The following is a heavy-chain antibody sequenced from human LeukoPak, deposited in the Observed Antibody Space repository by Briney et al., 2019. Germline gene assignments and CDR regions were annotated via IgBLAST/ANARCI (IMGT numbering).Heavy chain of an antibody. Sequence: PGGSLRLPCAASGFSLSSYAMSWVRQAPGKGLEWVSAISSTDAGTYHADSVRGRFTISRDSSKNTLYLQMNSLRAEDAAVYYCAKAPVTSCRGAYCYPFDYWGQGTLVTVSS. D-gene: IGHD2-21*01. J-gene: IGHJ4*02. V-gene: IGHV3-23*01. CDR1: GFSLSSYA. CDR2: ISSTDAGT. CDR3: AKAPVTSCRGAYCYPFDY.